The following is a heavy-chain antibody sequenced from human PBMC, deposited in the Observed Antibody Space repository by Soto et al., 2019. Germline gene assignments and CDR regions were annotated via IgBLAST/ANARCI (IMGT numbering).Heavy chain of an antibody. D-gene: IGHD6-13*01. Sequence: EVQLVQSGAEVKKPGEFLRISCKGSGYSFTSYWISWVRQMPGKGLEWMGRIDPSDSYTNYSPSFQGHVTISADKSISTAYLQWSSLKASDTAMHYCARLQAAAGDNDLTFDYWGQGTLVTVSS. CDR1: GYSFTSYW. CDR2: IDPSDSYT. V-gene: IGHV5-10-1*01. CDR3: ARLQAAAGDNDLTFDY. J-gene: IGHJ4*02.